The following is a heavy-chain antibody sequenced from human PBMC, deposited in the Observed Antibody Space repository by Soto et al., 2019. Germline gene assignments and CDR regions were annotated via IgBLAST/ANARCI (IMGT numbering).Heavy chain of an antibody. V-gene: IGHV4-39*01. J-gene: IGHJ5*02. D-gene: IGHD2-15*01. CDR3: ARHEWSRHIVVVVAAPYGWFDP. CDR2: IYYSGST. CDR1: GVSISSSIYY. Sequence: TLSLTCPVSGVSISSSIYYWVCIRQPPGKGLEWIGSIYYSGSTYYNPSLKSRVTISVDTSKNQFSLKLSSVTAADTAVYYCARHEWSRHIVVVVAAPYGWFDPWGQGTLVTVSS.